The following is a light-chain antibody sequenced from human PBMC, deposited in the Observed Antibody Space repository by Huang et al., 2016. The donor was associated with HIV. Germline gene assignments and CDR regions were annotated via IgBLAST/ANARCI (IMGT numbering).Light chain of an antibody. CDR2: DAS. V-gene: IGKV3-11*01. CDR1: QSISNY. J-gene: IGKJ5*01. Sequence: EIVLTQSPATLSLSPGERATLSCRASQSISNYLIWYQPQPGQSPRLLIYDASNRATGSPARFSGRGSGTDFTLTISSLEPEDFAIYYCQQRSNWPPVTFGQGTRLDI. CDR3: QQRSNWPPVT.